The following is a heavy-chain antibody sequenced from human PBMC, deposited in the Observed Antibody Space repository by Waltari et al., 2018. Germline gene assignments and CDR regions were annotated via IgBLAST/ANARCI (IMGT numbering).Heavy chain of an antibody. Sequence: QVQLVQSGAEVKKPGSSVKVSCKASGGPFSSYPISWVRQAHGKGLEWMGGMNPNSGNTGYAQKFQGRVTMTRNTSISTAYMELSSLRSEDTAVYYCAIGADFDYWGQGTLVTVSS. V-gene: IGHV1-8*02. CDR3: AIGADFDY. CDR1: GGPFSSYP. J-gene: IGHJ4*02. CDR2: MNPNSGNT.